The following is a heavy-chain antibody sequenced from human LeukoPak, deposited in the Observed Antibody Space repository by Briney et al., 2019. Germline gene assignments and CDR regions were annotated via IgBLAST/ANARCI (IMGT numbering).Heavy chain of an antibody. CDR2: ISYDGSNK. CDR3: AKEVLGVYSYGPTDY. D-gene: IGHD5-18*01. Sequence: AMSLRFYSAASGFTISSYGRDWVRQAPGNGLKWVVVISYDGSNKYYADSVKVRFTISRYNSKNTLYLQMNSLRAEDTAVYYCAKEVLGVYSYGPTDYWGQGTLVTVSS. V-gene: IGHV3-30*18. CDR1: GFTISSYG. J-gene: IGHJ4*02.